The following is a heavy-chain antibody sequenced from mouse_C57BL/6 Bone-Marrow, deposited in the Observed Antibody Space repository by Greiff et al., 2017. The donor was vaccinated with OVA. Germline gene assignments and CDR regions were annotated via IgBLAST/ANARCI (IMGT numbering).Heavy chain of an antibody. D-gene: IGHD4-1*01. CDR3: ARPLTGAWFAY. CDR2: IDPNSGGT. V-gene: IGHV1-72*01. Sequence: QVQLQQPGAELVKPGASVKLSCPASCYTFTSSWLHWVKQRPGRVLEWIGRIDPNSGGTKYNEKFKSKATLTVDKPSSTAYMQLSSLTSEDSAVDYCARPLTGAWFAYWGQGTLVTVSA. J-gene: IGHJ3*01. CDR1: CYTFTSSW.